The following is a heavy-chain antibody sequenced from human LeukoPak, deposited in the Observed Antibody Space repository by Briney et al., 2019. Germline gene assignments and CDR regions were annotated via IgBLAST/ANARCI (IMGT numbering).Heavy chain of an antibody. V-gene: IGHV5-51*01. CDR2: IYPGDSER. J-gene: IGHJ4*02. CDR1: GYTFTNYW. CDR3: ARIEGSTFDY. Sequence: GASLKISCKGSGYTFTNYWIGWVRQMPGEGLEWMGIIYPGDSERKYNPSLQGQVTISADKSISTVYLQWSSLKASDTAIYYCARIEGSTFDYWGQGTLVTVSS.